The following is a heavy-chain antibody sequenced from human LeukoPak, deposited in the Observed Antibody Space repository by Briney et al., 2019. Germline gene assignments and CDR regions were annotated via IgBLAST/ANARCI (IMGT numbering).Heavy chain of an antibody. D-gene: IGHD3-3*01. Sequence: SETLSLTCAVYGGSFSGYYWSWIRQPPGKGLEWIGSIYYSGSTYYNPSLKSRVTISVDTSKNQFSLKLSSVTAADTAVYYCARHPVFGVSRDDAFDIWGQGTMVTVSS. CDR1: GGSFSGYY. CDR2: IYYSGST. V-gene: IGHV4-34*01. CDR3: ARHPVFGVSRDDAFDI. J-gene: IGHJ3*02.